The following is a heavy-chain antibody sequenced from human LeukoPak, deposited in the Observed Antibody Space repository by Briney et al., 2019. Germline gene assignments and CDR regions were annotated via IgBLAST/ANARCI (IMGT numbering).Heavy chain of an antibody. D-gene: IGHD2-2*01. V-gene: IGHV1-8*01. Sequence: ASVKVSCKASGYTFTSYDINWVRQATGQGLEWMGWMNSNSGNTGYAQKFQGRVTMTRNTSISTAYMELSSLRSEDTAVYYCARGFMVVPAAMVAGGPYYYYGMDVWGQGTTVTVSS. J-gene: IGHJ6*02. CDR1: GYTFTSYD. CDR2: MNSNSGNT. CDR3: ARGFMVVPAAMVAGGPYYYYGMDV.